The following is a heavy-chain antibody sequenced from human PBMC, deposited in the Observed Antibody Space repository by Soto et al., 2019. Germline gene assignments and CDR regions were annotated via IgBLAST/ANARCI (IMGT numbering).Heavy chain of an antibody. J-gene: IGHJ4*02. CDR2: ISGSGGST. D-gene: IGHD6-13*01. V-gene: IGHV3-23*01. CDR3: AKLKAEQQLGYYFDY. CDR1: GFTFSSYA. Sequence: GGSLRLSCAASGFTFSSYAMSWVRQAPGKGLEWVSAISGSGGSTYYADSVKGRFTISRDNSKNTLYLQMNSLRAEDTAVYYCAKLKAEQQLGYYFDYWGQGTLVTVSS.